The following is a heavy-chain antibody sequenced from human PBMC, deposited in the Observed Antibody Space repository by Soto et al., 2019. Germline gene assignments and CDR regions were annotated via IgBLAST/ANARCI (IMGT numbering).Heavy chain of an antibody. CDR1: GFSFSDYE. D-gene: IGHD3-22*01. V-gene: IGHV3-48*03. Sequence: EVQLVESGGGVVQPGGSLRLSCAASGFSFSDYEMNWVRQAPGKGLEWVSYSSRSGSTIEYADAVKGRFTISRDYAKTSLYLQMNSRRVEDTAVYYCAIGYYAKKFDYWGQGTLVTVSS. CDR2: SSRSGSTI. J-gene: IGHJ4*02. CDR3: AIGYYAKKFDY.